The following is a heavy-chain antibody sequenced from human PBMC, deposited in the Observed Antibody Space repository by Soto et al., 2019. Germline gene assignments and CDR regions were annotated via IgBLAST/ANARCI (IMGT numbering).Heavy chain of an antibody. CDR3: ARDGFCTSTTCRVGNWFDP. CDR1: GGSFSGYY. J-gene: IGHJ5*02. CDR2: INHRGST. D-gene: IGHD2-2*01. V-gene: IGHV4-34*01. Sequence: ETLSLTCVVYGGSFSGYYWSWIRQSPGKGLEWIGGINHRGSTNYNPSLESRVTISVDTSKNQFSLKLPSVTAADTAMYYCARDGFCTSTTCRVGNWFDPWGQGTLVTVSS.